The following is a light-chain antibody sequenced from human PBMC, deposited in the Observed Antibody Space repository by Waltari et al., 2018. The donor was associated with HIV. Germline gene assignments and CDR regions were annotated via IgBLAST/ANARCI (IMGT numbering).Light chain of an antibody. V-gene: IGLV1-40*01. J-gene: IGLJ1*01. CDR2: GNS. CDR1: NSNIGSVYD. CDR3: QSYDSSLSGFI. Sequence: QSVLTQPPSVSGAPGQRVTISCTGSNSNIGSVYDVHWYQQVPGTVPKLLIYGNSTRPSGVPDRISGSKSGSSASLAISGLQADDEADYDCQSYDSSLSGFIFGTGTRVTVL.